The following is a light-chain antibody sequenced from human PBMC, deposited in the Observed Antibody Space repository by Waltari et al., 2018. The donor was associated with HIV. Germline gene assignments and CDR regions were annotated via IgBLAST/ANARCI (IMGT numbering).Light chain of an antibody. J-gene: IGLJ2*01. CDR1: RSNRGEGYD. CDR2: GNS. CDR3: QSYDSSLSGVV. Sequence: QSVLTQPPSVSGAPGQRVTISCPGSRSNRGEGYDVHRYQQLPGTAPKLLIYGNSNRPSGVPDRFSGSKSGTSASLAITGLQAEDEADYYCQSYDSSLSGVVFGGGTKLTVL. V-gene: IGLV1-40*01.